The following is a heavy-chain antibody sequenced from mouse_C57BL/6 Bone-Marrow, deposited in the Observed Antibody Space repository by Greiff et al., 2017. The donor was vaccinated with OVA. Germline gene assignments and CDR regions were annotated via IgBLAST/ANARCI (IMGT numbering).Heavy chain of an antibody. CDR2: IDPANGNT. D-gene: IGHD1-1*01. CDR3: AREFTTVVEAWYFDV. J-gene: IGHJ1*03. V-gene: IGHV14-3*01. Sequence: VHVKQSVAELVRPGASVKLSCTASGFNIKNTYMHWVKQRPEQGLEWIGRIDPANGNTKYAPKFQGKATITADTSSNTAYLQLSSLTSEDTAIYYCAREFTTVVEAWYFDVWGTGTTVTVSS. CDR1: GFNIKNTY.